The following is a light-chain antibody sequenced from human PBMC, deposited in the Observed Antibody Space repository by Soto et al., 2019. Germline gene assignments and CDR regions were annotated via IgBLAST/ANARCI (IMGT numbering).Light chain of an antibody. CDR1: SSDVGAYNY. V-gene: IGLV2-14*01. J-gene: IGLJ1*01. CDR2: DVS. CDR3: SSYTSSSTLV. Sequence: QSALTQPASVSGSPGQSITISCTGTSSDVGAYNYVSWYQQHPGKAPKLMICDVSNRPSGVSNRFSVSKSGNTASLTISGLQAEDEADYYCSSYTSSSTLVFGTGTKLTVL.